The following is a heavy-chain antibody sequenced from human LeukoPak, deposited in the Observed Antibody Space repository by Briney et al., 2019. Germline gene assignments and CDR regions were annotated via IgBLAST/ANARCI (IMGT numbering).Heavy chain of an antibody. CDR1: GFTFSSYS. D-gene: IGHD3-16*01. Sequence: GGSLRLSCAASGFTFSSYSMNWVRQAPGKGLEWVSSISSSSSYIYYADSVKGRFTFSRDNAKNSLYLQMNSLRAEDTAVYYCARKGGTRDAFDFWGQGTMVTVSS. CDR3: ARKGGTRDAFDF. V-gene: IGHV3-21*01. J-gene: IGHJ3*01. CDR2: ISSSSSYI.